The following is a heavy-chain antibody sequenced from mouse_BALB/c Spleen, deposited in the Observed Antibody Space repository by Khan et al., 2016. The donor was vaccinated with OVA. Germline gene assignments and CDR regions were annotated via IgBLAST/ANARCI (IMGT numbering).Heavy chain of an antibody. Sequence: EVELVESGGDLVKPGGSLKLSCAASGFTFSSYSMSWVRQTPDKRLEWVASISSGGDYTYYPDIVKGRFTISRAKSKNTLYLEMSSLKSEDTAMYYCASHLTGSCTYWGQGTLVTVSA. CDR2: ISSGGDYT. J-gene: IGHJ3*01. V-gene: IGHV5-6*01. CDR3: ASHLTGSCTY. CDR1: GFTFSSYS. D-gene: IGHD4-1*01.